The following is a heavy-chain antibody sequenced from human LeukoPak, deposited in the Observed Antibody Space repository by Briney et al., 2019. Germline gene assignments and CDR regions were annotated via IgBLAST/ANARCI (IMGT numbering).Heavy chain of an antibody. V-gene: IGHV1-2*02. D-gene: IGHD3-22*01. Sequence: ASVKVSCKASGYTFTVYYMHWVRQAPGQGLEWMGWINPNSGGTNYAQKFQGRVTMTRDTSISTAYMELSRLRSDDTAVYYCARDAPYYYDSSGYYYAFDIWGQGTMVTVSS. CDR2: INPNSGGT. CDR3: ARDAPYYYDSSGYYYAFDI. CDR1: GYTFTVYY. J-gene: IGHJ3*02.